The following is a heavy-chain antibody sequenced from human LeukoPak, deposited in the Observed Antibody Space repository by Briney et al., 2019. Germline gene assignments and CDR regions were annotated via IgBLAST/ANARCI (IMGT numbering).Heavy chain of an antibody. CDR1: VYTFTSYG. J-gene: IGHJ4*02. CDR3: ARDIGVPAATYYFDY. Sequence: ASVKVSCKASVYTFTSYGSNWVRQAPGQGLEWMGWISAYNGDTNYAQKLQGRVTMTTDTSTSTAYMELRSLRSDDTAVYYCARDIGVPAATYYFDYWGQGTLVTVSS. CDR2: ISAYNGDT. D-gene: IGHD2-2*01. V-gene: IGHV1-18*01.